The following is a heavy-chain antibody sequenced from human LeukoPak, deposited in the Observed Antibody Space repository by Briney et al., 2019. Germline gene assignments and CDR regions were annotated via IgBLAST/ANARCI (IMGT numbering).Heavy chain of an antibody. D-gene: IGHD5-18*01. CDR3: ARGGVVDTVNYYYMDV. CDR2: ISGSGGST. J-gene: IGHJ6*03. V-gene: IGHV3-23*01. Sequence: GGSLRLSCAASGFTFSSYAMSWVRQAPGKGLEWVSAISGSGGSTYYADSVKGRFTISRDNSKNTLYLQMNSLRAEDTAVYYCARGGVVDTVNYYYMDVWGKGTTVTVSS. CDR1: GFTFSSYA.